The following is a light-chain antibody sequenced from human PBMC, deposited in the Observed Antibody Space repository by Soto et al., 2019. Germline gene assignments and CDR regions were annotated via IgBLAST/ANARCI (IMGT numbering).Light chain of an antibody. CDR1: SNDVGGYNY. V-gene: IGLV2-14*01. Sequence: QSALTQPASVSGSPGQSITISCTGTSNDVGGYNYVSWYQQHPGKAPQLIIYEVSNRPSGVSHRFSGSKSGDTASLTISGLQAEDGADYYCSSYTAFSTWVFGGGTKLPVL. CDR2: EVS. CDR3: SSYTAFSTWV. J-gene: IGLJ3*02.